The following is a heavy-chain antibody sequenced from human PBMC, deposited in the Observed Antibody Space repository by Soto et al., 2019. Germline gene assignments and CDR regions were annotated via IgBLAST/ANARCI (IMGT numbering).Heavy chain of an antibody. Sequence: SETLSLTCTVSGGSISSGGYYWTWIRQHPGKGLEWIGYIYYSGSTYYNPSLKSRVTISVDTSKNQFSLKLSSVTAADTAVYYCARPGGSGWFYFDSWGQGSQVTVSS. CDR3: ARPGGSGWFYFDS. J-gene: IGHJ4*02. CDR1: GGSISSGGYY. V-gene: IGHV4-31*03. D-gene: IGHD6-13*01. CDR2: IYYSGST.